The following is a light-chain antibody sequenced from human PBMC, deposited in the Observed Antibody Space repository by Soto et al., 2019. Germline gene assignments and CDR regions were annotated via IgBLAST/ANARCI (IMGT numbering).Light chain of an antibody. CDR2: SDN. V-gene: IGLV1-44*01. CDR3: ATWDDSLNGMI. J-gene: IGLJ2*01. CDR1: TSNIGSNT. Sequence: QSVLTQPPSASGTPGQRVTISCSGSTSNIGSNTVNWYQQVPGTAPKLLIYSDNQRPSGVPDRFSGSKSGTSASLAISGLQSEDEADYFCATWDDSLNGMIFGGVTKVTVL.